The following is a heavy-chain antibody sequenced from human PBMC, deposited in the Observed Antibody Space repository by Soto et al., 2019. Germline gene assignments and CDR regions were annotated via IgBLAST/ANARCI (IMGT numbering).Heavy chain of an antibody. D-gene: IGHD2-21*02. CDR1: GYTLTSYA. J-gene: IGHJ4*02. V-gene: IGHV1-3*01. CDR3: ARSIVVVTALDY. Sequence: QVQLVQSGAEVKKAGASVKVSCKASGYTLTSYAMHWVRQAPGQRLEWMGWINAGNGNTKYSQKFQGRVTITRDTSASTAYMELSSLRSEDTAVYYCARSIVVVTALDYWGQGTLVTVSS. CDR2: INAGNGNT.